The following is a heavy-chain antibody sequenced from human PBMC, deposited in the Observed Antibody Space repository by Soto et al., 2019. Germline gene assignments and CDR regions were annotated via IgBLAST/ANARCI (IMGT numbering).Heavy chain of an antibody. J-gene: IGHJ5*02. D-gene: IGHD5-12*01. CDR2: TYYRSKWYN. CDR1: GDSVSSNSAA. CDR3: ARTDLGVVATISWFDP. V-gene: IGHV6-1*01. Sequence: SQTLSLTCAISGDSVSSNSAAWNWIRQSPSRGLEWLGRTYYRSKWYNDYAVSVKSRITINPDTSKNQFSLQLNSVTPEDTAVYYCARTDLGVVATISWFDPWGQGTLVTVSS.